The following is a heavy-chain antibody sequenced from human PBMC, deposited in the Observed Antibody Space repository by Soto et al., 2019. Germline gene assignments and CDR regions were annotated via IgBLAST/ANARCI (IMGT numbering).Heavy chain of an antibody. CDR2: IYYSGST. Sequence: SETLSLTCTVSGGSISSGDYYWSWIRQPPGKGMEWIGYIYYSGSTYYNPSLKSRVTISVDTSKNQFSLKLGSVTAADTAVYYCARDLATMGGLYYYYGMDVWGQGTTVTVSS. CDR1: GGSISSGDYY. D-gene: IGHD5-12*01. CDR3: ARDLATMGGLYYYYGMDV. J-gene: IGHJ6*02. V-gene: IGHV4-30-4*02.